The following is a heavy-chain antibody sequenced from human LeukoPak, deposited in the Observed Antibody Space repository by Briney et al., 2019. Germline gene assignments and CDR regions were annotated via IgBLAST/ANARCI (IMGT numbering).Heavy chain of an antibody. Sequence: SETLSLTCTVSGGSISSYYWSWIRQPPGKGLEWIGYIYYSGSTNYNPSLKSRVTITVDTSKNQFSLKLSSVTPEDTAVYYCARYSGTQFGPWGQGTLVTVSS. CDR1: GGSISSYY. CDR3: ARYSGTQFGP. D-gene: IGHD1-26*01. V-gene: IGHV4-59*08. J-gene: IGHJ5*02. CDR2: IYYSGST.